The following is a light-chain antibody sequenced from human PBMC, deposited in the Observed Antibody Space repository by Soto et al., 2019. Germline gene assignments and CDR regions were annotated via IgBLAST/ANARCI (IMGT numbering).Light chain of an antibody. V-gene: IGKV3-20*01. CDR1: QSVTGSY. CDR3: QQDCSTPPT. CDR2: GAS. Sequence: EIVLTQSPGTLSLSPGEGATLSCRASQSVTGSYLAWYQQKPGQAPRLLIYGASTRGTGIPDRFSGSGSGTDCTLTISRLEPDDCAVYCFQQDCSTPPTFGHRTKVE. J-gene: IGKJ1*01.